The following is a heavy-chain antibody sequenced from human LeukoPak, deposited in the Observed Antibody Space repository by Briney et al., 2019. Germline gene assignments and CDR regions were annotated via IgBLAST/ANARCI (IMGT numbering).Heavy chain of an antibody. D-gene: IGHD3-10*01. V-gene: IGHV3-23*01. CDR2: IGGSGDSI. Sequence: GGSLRLSCAASGFTFSSYAMTWFRQAPGKGLEWVSIIGGSGDSIYYADSVKGRFTISRDNSQNTLYLQMNSLSAEDTAVYYCAKGHSGSYSPLFHYWGQGTLVTVSS. CDR1: GFTFSSYA. CDR3: AKGHSGSYSPLFHY. J-gene: IGHJ4*02.